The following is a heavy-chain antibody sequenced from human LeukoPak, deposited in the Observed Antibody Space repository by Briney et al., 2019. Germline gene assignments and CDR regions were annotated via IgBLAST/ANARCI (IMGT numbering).Heavy chain of an antibody. CDR3: ARDPITVTTGGRYYYYGMDV. CDR1: GGTFSSYA. V-gene: IGHV1-69*01. J-gene: IGHJ6*04. Sequence: GSSVKVSCKASGGTFSSYAISWVRQAPGQGLEWMGGIIPIFGTANYAQKFQGRVTITADESTSTAYMELSGLRSEDTAVYYCARDPITVTTGGRYYYYGMDVWGKGTTVTVSS. D-gene: IGHD4-11*01. CDR2: IIPIFGTA.